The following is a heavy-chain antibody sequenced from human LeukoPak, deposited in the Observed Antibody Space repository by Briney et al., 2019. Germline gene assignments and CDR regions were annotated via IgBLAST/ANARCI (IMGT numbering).Heavy chain of an antibody. V-gene: IGHV3-30*03. CDR2: ISYDGSNK. CDR1: GFTFSSYG. D-gene: IGHD3/OR15-3a*01. Sequence: GGSLRLSCAASGFTFSSYGMHWVRQAPGKGLEWVAVISYDGSNKYYADSVKGRFTISRDNSKSTLYLQMNSLRAEDTAVYYCARDYGFGGDYFDYWGQGTLVTVSS. CDR3: ARDYGFGGDYFDY. J-gene: IGHJ4*02.